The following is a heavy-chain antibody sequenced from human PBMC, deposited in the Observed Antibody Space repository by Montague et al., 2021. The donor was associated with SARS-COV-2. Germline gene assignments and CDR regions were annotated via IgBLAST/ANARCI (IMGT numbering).Heavy chain of an antibody. Sequence: SETLSLTCTVSGGSINSDYWSWIRQPPGKGLEWIGYIYYRGSTNYNPSLKSRVTISVDTSKNQFSLKLISVTAADTAVYYCAREDRWNWFDPWGQGILVTVSS. J-gene: IGHJ5*02. D-gene: IGHD5-24*01. CDR2: IYYRGST. CDR3: AREDRWNWFDP. CDR1: GGSINSDY. V-gene: IGHV4-59*01.